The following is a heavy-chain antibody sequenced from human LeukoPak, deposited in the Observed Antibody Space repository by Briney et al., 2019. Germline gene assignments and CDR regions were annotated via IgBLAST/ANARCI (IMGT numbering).Heavy chain of an antibody. Sequence: SETLSLTCTVSSGSINSGSYYWSWIRQPPGKGLEWIGYISYSGSTSYNPSLKSRVTISVATSKNQFSLKLSSVTAADTAVYYCARVGYCSSTSCYEDYWGQGTLVTVSS. CDR2: ISYSGST. D-gene: IGHD2-2*03. CDR1: SGSINSGSYY. V-gene: IGHV4-61*01. CDR3: ARVGYCSSTSCYEDY. J-gene: IGHJ4*02.